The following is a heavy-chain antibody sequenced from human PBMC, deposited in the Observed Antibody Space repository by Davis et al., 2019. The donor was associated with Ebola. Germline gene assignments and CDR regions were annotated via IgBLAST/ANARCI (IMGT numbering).Heavy chain of an antibody. V-gene: IGHV3-23*01. D-gene: IGHD2-2*01. CDR2: ISGSGGST. Sequence: PGGSLRLSCAASGFTFSSYAMSWVRQAPGKGLEWVSAISGSGGSTYYADSVKGRFTISRDNSKNTLYLQMNSLRAEDTAVYYCARGGATWGIVVVPAAIDYWGQGTLVTVSS. CDR3: ARGGATWGIVVVPAAIDY. CDR1: GFTFSSYA. J-gene: IGHJ4*02.